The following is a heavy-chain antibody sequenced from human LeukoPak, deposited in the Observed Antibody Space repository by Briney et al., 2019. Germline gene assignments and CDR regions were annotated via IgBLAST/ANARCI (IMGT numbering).Heavy chain of an antibody. CDR1: GGSISSGSYY. CDR3: AMTGSGGHYNYFDY. V-gene: IGHV4-61*02. D-gene: IGHD3-10*01. CDR2: IYTTGSTTGST. Sequence: SETLSLTCTVSGGSISSGSYYWNWIRQPAGKGLEWIGRIYTTGSTTGSTTYNPSLKSRVTISVDTSKNQFSLKLSSVTAADTAVYYCAMTGSGGHYNYFDYWGQGSLVTVSS. J-gene: IGHJ4*02.